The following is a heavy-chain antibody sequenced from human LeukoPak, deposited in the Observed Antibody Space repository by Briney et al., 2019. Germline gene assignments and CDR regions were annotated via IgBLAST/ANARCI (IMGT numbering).Heavy chain of an antibody. CDR3: ARSELLWFGGVNSGFDY. CDR1: GGSISSYY. CDR2: VYYSGST. Sequence: PSETLSLTCTVSGGSISSYYWSWIRQPPGKGLEWIGYVYYSGSTNYNPSLKSRVTISVDTSENQFSLKLSSVTAADTAVYYCARSELLWFGGVNSGFDYWGQGTLVTVSS. D-gene: IGHD3-10*01. V-gene: IGHV4-59*01. J-gene: IGHJ4*02.